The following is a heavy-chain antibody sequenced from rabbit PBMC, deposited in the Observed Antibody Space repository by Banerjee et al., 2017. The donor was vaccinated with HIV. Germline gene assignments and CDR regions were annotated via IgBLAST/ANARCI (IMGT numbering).Heavy chain of an antibody. V-gene: IGHV1S40*01. D-gene: IGHD1-1*01. J-gene: IGHJ4*01. CDR3: VRGSISGTDYNL. CDR1: GFSFSSSYY. CDR2: ITYGGSA. Sequence: QSLEESGGGLVQPEASLTLTCTASGFSFSSSYYMCWVRQAPGKGLEWIGYITYGGSASYASGGKARFPFSRHNAQNTLYLQLNSLTAADTATYFCVRGSISGTDYNLWGPGTLVTVS.